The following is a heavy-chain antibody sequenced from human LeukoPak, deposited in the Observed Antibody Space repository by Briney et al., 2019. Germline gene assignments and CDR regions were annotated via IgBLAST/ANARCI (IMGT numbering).Heavy chain of an antibody. Sequence: GASVKVACKASGYSFTGYYIHWVRQAPGQGLEWVGWINPNSGGTRYAHKFQGRVSMTRDTSINIAYMEVNSLRSDDTAVYYCARDRSLEGAAAGEFDSWGQGTLVTVSS. CDR2: INPNSGGT. D-gene: IGHD6-13*01. J-gene: IGHJ4*02. V-gene: IGHV1-2*02. CDR1: GYSFTGYY. CDR3: ARDRSLEGAAAGEFDS.